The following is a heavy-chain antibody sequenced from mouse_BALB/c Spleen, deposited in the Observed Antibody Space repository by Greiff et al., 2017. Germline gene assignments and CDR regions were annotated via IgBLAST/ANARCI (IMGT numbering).Heavy chain of an antibody. V-gene: IGHV3-2*02. Sequence: VQLQQSGPGLVKPSQSLSLTCTVTGYSITSDYAWNWIRQFPGNKLEWMGYISYSGSTSYNPSLKSRISITRDTSKNQFFLQLNSVTTEDTATYYCARWLRRAFDYWGQGTTLTVSS. D-gene: IGHD2-2*01. CDR3: ARWLRRAFDY. CDR1: GYSITSDYA. CDR2: ISYSGST. J-gene: IGHJ2*01.